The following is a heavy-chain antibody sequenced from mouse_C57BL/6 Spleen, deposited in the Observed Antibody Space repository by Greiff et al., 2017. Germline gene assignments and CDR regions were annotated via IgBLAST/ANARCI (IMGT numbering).Heavy chain of an antibody. D-gene: IGHD2-1*01. CDR1: GYTFTSYW. CDR3: AILGGKDYYAMDY. J-gene: IGHJ4*01. CDR2: IDPSDSYT. Sequence: QVQLQQSGAELVMPGASVKLSCKASGYTFTSYWMHWVKQRPGQGLEWIGEIDPSDSYTNYNQKFKGKSTLTVDKSSSTAYMQRSSVTSENSAVYYGAILGGKDYYAMDYWGQGTSVTVSS. V-gene: IGHV1-69*01.